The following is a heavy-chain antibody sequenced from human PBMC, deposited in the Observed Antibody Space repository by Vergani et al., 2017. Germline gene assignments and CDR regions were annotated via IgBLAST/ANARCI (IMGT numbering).Heavy chain of an antibody. CDR1: GGSFSTGGQS. J-gene: IGHJ3*01. Sequence: QVQLQESGPGLVKPSQTLSLTCTVSGGSFSTGGQSWTWLRQSAGKGLEWMGRIYTSGATNYNPSHRSRGIMSVDASKKQFSLRLTSVTAADTAVDYLARGGGEYDKDALDVWGQGTKVTVTS. CDR2: IYTSGAT. CDR3: ARGGGEYDKDALDV. D-gene: IGHD2-21*01. V-gene: IGHV4-61*02.